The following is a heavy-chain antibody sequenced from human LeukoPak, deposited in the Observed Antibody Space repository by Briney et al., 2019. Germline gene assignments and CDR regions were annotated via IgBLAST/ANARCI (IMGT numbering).Heavy chain of an antibody. CDR1: GGSISSYY. CDR3: ARGGLIGSWYNPYYYYYMDV. CDR2: IYYSGST. D-gene: IGHD6-13*01. J-gene: IGHJ6*03. V-gene: IGHV4-59*01. Sequence: SETLSLTCTVSGGSISSYYWSWIRQPPGKGLEWIGYIYYSGSTNYNPSLKSRVTISVDTSKNQFSLKLSSVTAADTAVYYCARGGLIGSWYNPYYYYYMDVWGKGTTVTVSS.